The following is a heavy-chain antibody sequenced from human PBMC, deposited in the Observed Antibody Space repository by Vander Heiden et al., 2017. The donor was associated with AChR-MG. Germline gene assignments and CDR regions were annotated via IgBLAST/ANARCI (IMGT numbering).Heavy chain of an antibody. J-gene: IGHJ4*02. CDR3: ARNSLDWNYLRVVRGQFDY. CDR1: GFTFSSYA. Sequence: QVQLVESGGGVVQPGRSLRLSCAASGFTFSSYAMHWVRQAPGKGLEWVAVISYDGSNKYYADSVKGRVTISRDNSKNTLYLQMNSLRAEDTDVYYCARNSLDWNYLRVVRGQFDYWGQGNLVTVSS. D-gene: IGHD1-7*01. CDR2: ISYDGSNK. V-gene: IGHV3-30-3*01.